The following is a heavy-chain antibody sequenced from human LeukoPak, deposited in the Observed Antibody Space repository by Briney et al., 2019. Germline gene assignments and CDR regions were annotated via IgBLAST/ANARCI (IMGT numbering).Heavy chain of an antibody. Sequence: GGSLRLSCAASGFTFSSYAMSWVRQAPGKGLEWVSAISGSGGSTYYADSVKGRFTISRDNSKNTLYLQMNSLRAEDTAVDYCAKDASRYCSGGSCYSGGMDVWGQGTTVTVSS. J-gene: IGHJ6*02. CDR1: GFTFSSYA. CDR2: ISGSGGST. V-gene: IGHV3-23*01. CDR3: AKDASRYCSGGSCYSGGMDV. D-gene: IGHD2-15*01.